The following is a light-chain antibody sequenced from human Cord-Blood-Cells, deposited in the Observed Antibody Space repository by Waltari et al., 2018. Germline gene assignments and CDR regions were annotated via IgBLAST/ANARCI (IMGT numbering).Light chain of an antibody. CDR3: CSYAGSSTGV. V-gene: IGLV2-23*01. J-gene: IGLJ3*02. CDR1: SSDVGSYNL. CDR2: EGS. Sequence: QSGLTQPASVSGSPGQSITISCTGTSSDVGSYNLVSWYQQHPGKAPKLMVYEGSKRSSGVSNRFSGSKSGNPACLTISGLQAEDEGDYYCCSYAGSSTGVFGGGTKLTVL.